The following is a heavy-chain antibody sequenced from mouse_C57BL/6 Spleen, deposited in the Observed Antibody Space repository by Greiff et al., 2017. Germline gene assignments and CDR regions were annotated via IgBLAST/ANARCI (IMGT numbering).Heavy chain of an antibody. CDR3: ARGEDAMDY. J-gene: IGHJ4*01. CDR1: GFTFSSYA. CDR2: ISDGGSYT. V-gene: IGHV5-4*03. Sequence: EVKLMESGGGLVKPGGSLKLSCAASGFTFSSYAMSWVRQTPEKRLEWVATISDGGSYTYYPDNVKGRFTISRDNAKNNLYLQMSHLKSEDTAMYYCARGEDAMDYWGQGTSVTVSS.